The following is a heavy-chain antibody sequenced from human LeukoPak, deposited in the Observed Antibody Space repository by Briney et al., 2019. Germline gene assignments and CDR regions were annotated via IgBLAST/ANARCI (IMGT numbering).Heavy chain of an antibody. Sequence: GGSLRLSCAASGFTFSSYAMSWVRQAAGKGLEWGSAISGSGGSTYYTDSVKGRFTISRDNSENTLWLQMNSLRAEDTAVYYCAKDGFLLWRGAFDIWGQGTMVTVSS. D-gene: IGHD2-21*01. CDR1: GFTFSSYA. CDR2: ISGSGGST. CDR3: AKDGFLLWRGAFDI. V-gene: IGHV3-23*01. J-gene: IGHJ3*02.